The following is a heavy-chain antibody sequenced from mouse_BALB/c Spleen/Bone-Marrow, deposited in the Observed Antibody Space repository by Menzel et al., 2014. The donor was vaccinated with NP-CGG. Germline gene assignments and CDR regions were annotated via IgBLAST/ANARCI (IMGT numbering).Heavy chain of an antibody. CDR2: IYPGDGDT. Sequence: VQLQQSGAEMVRPGSSVKISCKTSGYAFSFYWMNWAKQRPGQGLERIGQIYPGDGDTNYNGKFKGKATLTADTSSGTGYMQLSSPTSEDSAVYFCARAGLSTDYWGQGTSLTVSS. CDR3: ARAGLSTDY. CDR1: GYAFSFYW. V-gene: IGHV1-80*01. J-gene: IGHJ2*02. D-gene: IGHD1-1*01.